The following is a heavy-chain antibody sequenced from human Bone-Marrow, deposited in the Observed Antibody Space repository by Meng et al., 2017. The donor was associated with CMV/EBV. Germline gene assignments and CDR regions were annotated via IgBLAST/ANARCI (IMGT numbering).Heavy chain of an antibody. J-gene: IGHJ6*02. CDR3: AREGRIAAAGKGYGMDV. V-gene: IGHV1-69*05. CDR2: IIPIFGTA. D-gene: IGHD6-13*01. Sequence: SVKVSCKASGYTFNSYGISWVRQAPGHGLEWMGGIIPIFGTANYAQKFQGRVTITTDESTSTAYMELSSLRSEDTAVYYCAREGRIAAAGKGYGMDVWGQGTTVTVSS. CDR1: GYTFNSYG.